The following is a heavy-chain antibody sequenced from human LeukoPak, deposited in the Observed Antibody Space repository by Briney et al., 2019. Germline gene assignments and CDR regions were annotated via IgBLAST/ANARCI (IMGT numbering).Heavy chain of an antibody. Sequence: SETLSLTCTVSGDSFSSHYWSWVRQPPGRGLEWIGYVSYIGSTNYNPALKSRVTISVDTSKNQFSLKLSSVTAADTAVYYCARAPTTVTKGLDIWGQATMVTVSP. CDR2: VSYIGST. D-gene: IGHD4-17*01. J-gene: IGHJ3*02. CDR3: ARAPTTVTKGLDI. CDR1: GDSFSSHY. V-gene: IGHV4-59*11.